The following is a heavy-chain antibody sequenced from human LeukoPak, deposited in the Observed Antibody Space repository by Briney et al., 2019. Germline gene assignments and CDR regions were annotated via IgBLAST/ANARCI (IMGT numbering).Heavy chain of an antibody. CDR2: ISFSGTTI. Sequence: GGSLRLSCAASGFSFSDYYMSWIRQAPGKGLEWVSYISFSGTTIYYADSVKGRFTISRDNAKNSLYLQMTSLRAEDTAVYYCAKRSGYGDFDYWGQGTLVTVSS. CDR1: GFSFSDYY. CDR3: AKRSGYGDFDY. J-gene: IGHJ4*02. D-gene: IGHD4-17*01. V-gene: IGHV3-11*01.